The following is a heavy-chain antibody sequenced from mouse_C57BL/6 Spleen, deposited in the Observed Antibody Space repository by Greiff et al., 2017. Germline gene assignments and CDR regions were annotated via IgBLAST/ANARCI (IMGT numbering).Heavy chain of an antibody. CDR3: ARDGLNYYGSSYWYFDV. CDR1: GFTFSSYA. CDR2: ISDGGSYN. Sequence: EVKLVESGGGLVKPGGSLKLSCAASGFTFSSYAMSWVRQTPEKRLEWVATISDGGSYNHYPDNVKGRFTISRDNAKNNLYLQMSHLKSEDTAMYYCARDGLNYYGSSYWYFDVWGTGTTVTVSS. D-gene: IGHD1-1*01. V-gene: IGHV5-4*01. J-gene: IGHJ1*03.